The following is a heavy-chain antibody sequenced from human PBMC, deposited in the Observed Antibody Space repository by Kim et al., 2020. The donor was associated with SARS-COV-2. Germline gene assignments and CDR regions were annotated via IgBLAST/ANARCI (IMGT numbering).Heavy chain of an antibody. CDR3: ARAPITMIVVGAFDY. J-gene: IGHJ4*02. Sequence: PALQSRVTISVDTSKNQFSLKLSPVTAADTAVYYCARAPITMIVVGAFDYWGQGTLVTVSS. V-gene: IGHV4-31*02. D-gene: IGHD3-22*01.